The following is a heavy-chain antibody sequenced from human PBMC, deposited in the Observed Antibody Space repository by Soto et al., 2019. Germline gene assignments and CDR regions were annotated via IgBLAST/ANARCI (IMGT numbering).Heavy chain of an antibody. CDR1: GFTFSNYA. V-gene: IGHV3-23*01. CDR3: AKSRYSDISGEYYDF. J-gene: IGHJ4*02. CDR2: IGGRATSA. Sequence: EVQLLESGGGLVQPGGSLRLSCAASGFTFSNYAMSWVRQAPGKGLEWVSGIGGRATSAYYADSVKGRFAISRDNSYNTLFLQLNSLRAEDTAVYYCAKSRYSDISGEYYDFWGPATLVSVSS. D-gene: IGHD3-22*01.